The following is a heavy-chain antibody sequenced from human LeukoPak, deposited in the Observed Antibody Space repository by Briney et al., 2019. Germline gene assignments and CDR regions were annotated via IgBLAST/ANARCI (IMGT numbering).Heavy chain of an antibody. CDR2: IYYTGST. V-gene: IGHV4-59*01. CDR1: GGSISNYY. D-gene: IGHD7-27*01. Sequence: SETLSLTCTVSGGSISNYYWSWIRQPPGKGLEWIGYIYYTGSTKYNPSLKSLVTLSVDSSKTQFSLKLNSVTAADTAVYYCAKSPSWGSGLDAFDIWGQGTMVTVSS. CDR3: AKSPSWGSGLDAFDI. J-gene: IGHJ3*02.